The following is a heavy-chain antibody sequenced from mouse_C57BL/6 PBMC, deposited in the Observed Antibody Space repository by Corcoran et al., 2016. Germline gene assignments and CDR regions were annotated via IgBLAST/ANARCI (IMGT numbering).Heavy chain of an antibody. CDR1: GYAFSSYW. J-gene: IGHJ4*01. CDR3: ARSGNYDYDVNAMDY. V-gene: IGHV1-80*01. Sequence: QVQLQQSGAELVKPGASVKISCKASGYAFSSYWMNWVKQRPGKGLEWIGQIYPGDGDTNYNGKFKGKATLTADKSSSTAYMQLSSLTSEDSAVYFCARSGNYDYDVNAMDYWGQGTSVTVSS. D-gene: IGHD2-4*01. CDR2: IYPGDGDT.